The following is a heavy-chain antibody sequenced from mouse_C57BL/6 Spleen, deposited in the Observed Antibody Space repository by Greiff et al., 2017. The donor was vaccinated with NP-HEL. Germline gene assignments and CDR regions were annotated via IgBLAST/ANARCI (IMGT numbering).Heavy chain of an antibody. V-gene: IGHV1-82*01. J-gene: IGHJ2*01. CDR2: IYPGDGDT. Sequence: LQESGPELVKPGASVKISCKASGYAFSSSWMNWVKQRPGKGLEWIGRIYPGDGDTNYNGKFKGKATLTADKSSSTAYMQLSSLTSEDSAVYFCARYYGSSHDYWGQGTTLTVSS. CDR1: GYAFSSSW. D-gene: IGHD1-1*01. CDR3: ARYYGSSHDY.